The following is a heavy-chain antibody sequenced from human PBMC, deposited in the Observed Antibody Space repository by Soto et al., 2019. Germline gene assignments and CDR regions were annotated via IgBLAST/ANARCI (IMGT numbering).Heavy chain of an antibody. V-gene: IGHV4-61*01. J-gene: IGHJ4*02. D-gene: IGHD2-2*02. CDR2: TDYSGST. CDR3: ARADRQYCSVSTCYIFDH. Sequence: ETLSLNCIVSVASVSSDIYYWTWILQPPGKGLEWIGYTDYSGSTKYNPSLKSRVTISVDTSKNQFSLRVSSVTAADTAMYYCARADRQYCSVSTCYIFDHWGQGTQVTVSS. CDR1: VASVSSDIYY.